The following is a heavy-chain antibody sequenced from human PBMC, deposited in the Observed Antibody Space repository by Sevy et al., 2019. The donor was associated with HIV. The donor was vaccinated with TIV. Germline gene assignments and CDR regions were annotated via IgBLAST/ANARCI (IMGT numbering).Heavy chain of an antibody. V-gene: IGHV3-9*01. D-gene: IGHD3-3*01. CDR3: AKDIDRFWSGSSFFDY. J-gene: IGHJ4*02. CDR1: GFTFDDYP. Sequence: GGSLRLSCAASGFTFDDYPMHWVRQAPGKGLEWVSGISWNSGSIGYADSVKGRFTISRDNAKNSLYLQMNSLRAEDTALYYCAKDIDRFWSGSSFFDYWGQGTLVTVSS. CDR2: ISWNSGSI.